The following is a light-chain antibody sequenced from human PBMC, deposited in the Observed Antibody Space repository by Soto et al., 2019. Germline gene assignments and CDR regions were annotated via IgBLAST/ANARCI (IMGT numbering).Light chain of an antibody. V-gene: IGLV2-14*01. CDR1: SSDVGGYNF. Sequence: QSALTQPASVSGSPGQSITISCTGTSSDVGGYNFVSWYQHHPGKGPKLMIYEVSNQPSGVSNRFSGSKSGNTASLTISGLQAEDEADYYCSSFTSSSTLVFGGVTKLTVL. CDR2: EVS. CDR3: SSFTSSSTLV. J-gene: IGLJ3*02.